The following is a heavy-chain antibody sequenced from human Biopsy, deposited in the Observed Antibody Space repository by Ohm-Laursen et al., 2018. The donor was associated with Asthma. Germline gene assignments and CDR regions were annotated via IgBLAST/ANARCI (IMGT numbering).Heavy chain of an antibody. J-gene: IGHJ6*02. CDR2: LIPVLGTP. CDR3: ARGYSGSDRIVYYYSGLEV. Sequence: ASVKVSCKVSGDSFSNYAISWARQAPGQGLEWMGGLIPVLGTPDHAQMFEGRVTITADESTSTAYMELSSLSSEDTAVYYCARGYSGSDRIVYYYSGLEVWGQGTTVTVSS. D-gene: IGHD5-12*01. CDR1: GDSFSNYA. V-gene: IGHV1-69*13.